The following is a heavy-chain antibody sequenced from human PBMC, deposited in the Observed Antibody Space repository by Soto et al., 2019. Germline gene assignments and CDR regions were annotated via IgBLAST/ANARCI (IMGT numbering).Heavy chain of an antibody. CDR1: GGTFSSYA. CDR3: ARGNRHYDILTNWFDP. V-gene: IGHV1-69*01. Sequence: QVQLVQSGAEVKKPGSSVKVSCKASGGTFSSYAISWVRQAPGQGLEWMGGIIPIFGTANYAQKFQGRVTITADESTSTAYMEMSSLRSEDTAVYYCARGNRHYDILTNWFDPWGQGTLVTVSS. CDR2: IIPIFGTA. J-gene: IGHJ5*02. D-gene: IGHD3-9*01.